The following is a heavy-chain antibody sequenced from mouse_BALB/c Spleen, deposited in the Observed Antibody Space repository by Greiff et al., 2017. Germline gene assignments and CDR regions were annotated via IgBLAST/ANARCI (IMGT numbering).Heavy chain of an antibody. CDR1: GYTFTSYW. V-gene: IGHV1S81*02. CDR3: ARGGRKDAMDY. Sequence: VQLQQPGAERVKPGASVKLSCKASGYTFTSYWMHWVKQRPGQGLEWIGEINPSNGRTNYNEKFKSKATLTVDKSSSTAYMQLSSLTSEDSAVYYCARGGRKDAMDYWGQGTSVTVSS. J-gene: IGHJ4*01. CDR2: INPSNGRT.